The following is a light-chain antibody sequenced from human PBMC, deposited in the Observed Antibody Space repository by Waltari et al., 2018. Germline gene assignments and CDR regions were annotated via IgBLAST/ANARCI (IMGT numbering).Light chain of an antibody. CDR3: LVWYSSIGV. Sequence: YQQKPGQSPFLVLYQDNVRPSGIPERFSGSNSGNTATLTISGTQAMDEADYYCLVWYSSIGVFGSGTKITVL. CDR2: QDN. V-gene: IGLV3-1*01. J-gene: IGLJ1*01.